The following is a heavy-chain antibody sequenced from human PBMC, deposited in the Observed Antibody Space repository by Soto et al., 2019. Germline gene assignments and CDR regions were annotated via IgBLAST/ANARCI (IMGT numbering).Heavy chain of an antibody. CDR3: ASFSLTGYTNGYYFDY. D-gene: IGHD3-9*01. CDR1: GGSFSGYY. CDR2: INHSGST. V-gene: IGHV4-34*01. Sequence: PSETLSLTCAVYGGSFSGYYWSWIRQPPGKGLEWIGEINHSGSTNYNPSLKSRVTISVDTSKNQFSLKLSSVTAADTAVYYCASFSLTGYTNGYYFDYWGQGTLVTVSS. J-gene: IGHJ4*02.